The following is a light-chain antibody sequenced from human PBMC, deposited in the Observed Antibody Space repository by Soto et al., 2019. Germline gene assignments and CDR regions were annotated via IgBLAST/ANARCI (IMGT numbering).Light chain of an antibody. CDR1: QSISSY. J-gene: IGKJ4*01. CDR3: QQSYSTPPT. Sequence: DIQMTQSPSSLPASVGDRVAITCRASQSISSYLNWYQQKPGKAPKLVIYSASSLQTGAPSRFSGSGSGTDFTLTISSLQPEDFATYYCQQSYSTPPTFGGGTKVEIK. V-gene: IGKV1-39*01. CDR2: SAS.